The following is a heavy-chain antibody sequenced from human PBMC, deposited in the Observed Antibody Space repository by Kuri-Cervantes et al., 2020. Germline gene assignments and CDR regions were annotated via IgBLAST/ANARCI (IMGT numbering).Heavy chain of an antibody. V-gene: IGHV1-69*13. Sequence: SVKVSCKASGGTFSSYAISWVRQAPGQGLEWMGGIIPIFGTANYAQKFQGRVTITADESTSTAYMELSSLRSEGTAVYYCARVVEWGSGSYYNYFDYYYYMDVWGKGTTVTVSS. CDR1: GGTFSSYA. CDR3: ARVVEWGSGSYYNYFDYYYYMDV. J-gene: IGHJ6*03. CDR2: IIPIFGTA. D-gene: IGHD3-10*01.